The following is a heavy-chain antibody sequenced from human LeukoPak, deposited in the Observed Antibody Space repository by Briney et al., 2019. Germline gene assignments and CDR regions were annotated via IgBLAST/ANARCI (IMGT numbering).Heavy chain of an antibody. V-gene: IGHV4-34*01. CDR3: ARGHIASSGNDAFDI. D-gene: IGHD3-22*01. Sequence: KPSETLSLTCAVYGGSFSGYYWSWIRQPPGKGLEWIGEINHSGSTNYNPSLKSRVTISVDTSKNQFSLKLSSVTAADTAVYYCARGHIASSGNDAFDIWGQGTMVTVSS. CDR1: GGSFSGYY. J-gene: IGHJ3*02. CDR2: INHSGST.